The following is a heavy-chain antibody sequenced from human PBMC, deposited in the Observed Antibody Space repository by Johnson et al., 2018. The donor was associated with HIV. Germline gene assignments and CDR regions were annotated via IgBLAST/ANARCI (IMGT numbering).Heavy chain of an antibody. CDR1: GFTFSSYA. V-gene: IGHV3-30-3*01. D-gene: IGHD2-15*01. Sequence: QVQLVESGGGVVRPGESLRLSCAASGFTFSSYAMHWVRQAPVKGLEWVAVISYDGSNKYYADSVKGRFTISRDNSKNTLYLQMNSLRAEDTAVYYCAKGIRNTPINDAFDIWGQGTLVTVSS. CDR3: AKGIRNTPINDAFDI. CDR2: ISYDGSNK. J-gene: IGHJ3*02.